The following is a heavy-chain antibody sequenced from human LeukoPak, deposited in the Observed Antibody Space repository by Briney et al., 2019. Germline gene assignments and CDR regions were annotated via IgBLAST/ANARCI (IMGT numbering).Heavy chain of an antibody. D-gene: IGHD3-10*01. Sequence: SETLSLTCTVSGGSISSSGYYWSWIRQPPGKGLEWIGYIYHSGSTYYNPSLKSRVTISVDTSKNQFSLKLSSVTAADTAVYYCARGAYYSSYFDYWGQGTLVTVSS. CDR3: ARGAYYSSYFDY. CDR2: IYHSGST. J-gene: IGHJ4*02. V-gene: IGHV4-30-2*02. CDR1: GGSISSSGYY.